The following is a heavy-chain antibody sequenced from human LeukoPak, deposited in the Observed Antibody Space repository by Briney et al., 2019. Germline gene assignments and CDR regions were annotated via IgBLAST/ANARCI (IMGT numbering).Heavy chain of an antibody. D-gene: IGHD6-19*01. Sequence: GGSLTLSCAPSRFTFSIYEMNGVRNAPGKGLEWVSYISSRGSTIYYADSVKGRFTISRDNAKISLYLQMNSLRAEDTAVYYCARDYSSGWYESPTSFDYWGQGTLVTVSS. CDR1: RFTFSIYE. CDR3: ARDYSSGWYESPTSFDY. J-gene: IGHJ4*02. V-gene: IGHV3-48*03. CDR2: ISSRGSTI.